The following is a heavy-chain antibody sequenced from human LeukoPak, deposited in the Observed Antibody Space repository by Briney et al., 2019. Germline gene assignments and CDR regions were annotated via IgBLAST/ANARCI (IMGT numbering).Heavy chain of an antibody. J-gene: IGHJ6*04. Sequence: LSLTCAVSGGSISRSSYYWAWIRQPPGKGLEWVSYISSSGSTIYYADSVKGRFTISRDNAKNSLYLQMNSLRAEDTAVYYCAELGITMIGGVWGKGTTVTISS. CDR1: GGSISRSSYY. D-gene: IGHD3-10*02. CDR2: ISSSGSTI. CDR3: AELGITMIGGV. V-gene: IGHV3-48*03.